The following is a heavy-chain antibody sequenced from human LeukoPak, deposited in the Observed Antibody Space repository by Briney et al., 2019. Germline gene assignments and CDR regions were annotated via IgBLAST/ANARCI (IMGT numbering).Heavy chain of an antibody. J-gene: IGHJ3*02. CDR1: GFTFSSYS. V-gene: IGHV3-48*01. CDR2: ISSSSSTI. Sequence: PGGSLRLSCAASGFTFSSYSMNWVRQAPGKRLEWVSYISSSSSTIYYADSVKGRFTISRDNAKNSLYLQMNSLRAEDTAVYYCARDRYSSGCDAFDIWGQGTMVTVSS. D-gene: IGHD6-19*01. CDR3: ARDRYSSGCDAFDI.